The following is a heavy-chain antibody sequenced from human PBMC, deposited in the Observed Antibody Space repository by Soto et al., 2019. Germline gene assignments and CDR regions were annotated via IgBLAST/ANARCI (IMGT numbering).Heavy chain of an antibody. D-gene: IGHD1-7*01. CDR1: GDSISSYY. Sequence: PSETLSLTCTVSGDSISSYYWSWIRQSPGKGLDWIGYVYHSGSTSNNPSLKSRVTISLDPSKNQISLRLSSVTAADTAVYYCARLTGTTVLDTFDIWGQGTMVT. J-gene: IGHJ3*02. CDR3: ARLTGTTVLDTFDI. CDR2: VYHSGST. V-gene: IGHV4-59*12.